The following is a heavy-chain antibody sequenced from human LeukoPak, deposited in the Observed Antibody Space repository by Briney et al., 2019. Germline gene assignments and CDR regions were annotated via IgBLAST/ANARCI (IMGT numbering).Heavy chain of an antibody. CDR1: GYTFTSYG. D-gene: IGHD6-19*01. CDR3: ARDRLAGGPYYFDY. CDR2: IIPIFGTA. V-gene: IGHV1-18*01. Sequence: GASVKVSCKASGYTFTSYGISWVRQAPGQGLEWMGGIIPIFGTANYAQKLQGRVTMTTDTSTSTAYMELRSLRSDDTAVYYCARDRLAGGPYYFDYWGQGTLVTVSS. J-gene: IGHJ4*02.